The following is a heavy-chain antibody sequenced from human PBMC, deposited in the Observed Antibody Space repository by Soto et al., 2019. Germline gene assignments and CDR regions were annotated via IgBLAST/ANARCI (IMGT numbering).Heavy chain of an antibody. Sequence: EVQLVESGGGLVQPGGSLRLSCTASGFMFSTYLMSWVRQAPGKGLEWLANIRQGGNEKFYVDSVKGRFTISRDNAKKSLYLQLNSLRAEDTAVYYCVGALTYEVPYYYYGMDVWCQGTTVTVSS. V-gene: IGHV3-7*01. CDR1: GFMFSTYL. D-gene: IGHD3-16*01. CDR2: IRQGGNEK. J-gene: IGHJ6*02. CDR3: VGALTYEVPYYYYGMDV.